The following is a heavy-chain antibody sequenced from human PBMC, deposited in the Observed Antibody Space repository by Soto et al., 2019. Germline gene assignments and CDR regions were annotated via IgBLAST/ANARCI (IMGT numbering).Heavy chain of an antibody. CDR2: ISSSSSYI. V-gene: IGHV3-21*04. Sequence: PGGSLRLSCAASGFTFSSYSMNWVRQAPGKGLEWVSSISSSSSYIYYADSVKGRFTISRDNSKNTLYLQMNSLRAEDTAVYYCAKDSVAAARPLYFDYWGQGTLVTVSS. CDR3: AKDSVAAARPLYFDY. CDR1: GFTFSSYS. J-gene: IGHJ4*02. D-gene: IGHD6-6*01.